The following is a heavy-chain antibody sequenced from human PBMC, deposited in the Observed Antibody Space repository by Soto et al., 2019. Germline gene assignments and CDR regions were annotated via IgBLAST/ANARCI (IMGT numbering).Heavy chain of an antibody. Sequence: QLQLQESGPGLVKPSETLSLTCTVSGGSISSSSYYWGWIRQPPGKGLEWIGSIYYSGSTYYNPSLKSRVTVSVDTSKIQFSLKLSSGTAADTAVYYCARYFPPYSSGWYDPGRGYNWFDPWGQGTLVTVSS. J-gene: IGHJ5*02. CDR1: GGSISSSSYY. D-gene: IGHD6-13*01. CDR3: ARYFPPYSSGWYDPGRGYNWFDP. V-gene: IGHV4-39*01. CDR2: IYYSGST.